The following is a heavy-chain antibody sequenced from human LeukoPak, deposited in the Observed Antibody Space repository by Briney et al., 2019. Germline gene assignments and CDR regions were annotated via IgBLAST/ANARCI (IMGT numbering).Heavy chain of an antibody. CDR2: IIPIFGTA. CDR3: ARAPYGDYGMHV. J-gene: IGHJ6*02. CDR1: GATCTSYA. V-gene: IGHV1-69*13. D-gene: IGHD4-17*01. Sequence: TPVKVSCKASGATCTSYAISWWRQAPGQGLEGMGGIIPIFGTANYAQKFQGRVTITAYESPSTAYMELSSLRSEDTAVYYCARAPYGDYGMHVWGQGTTVTVSS.